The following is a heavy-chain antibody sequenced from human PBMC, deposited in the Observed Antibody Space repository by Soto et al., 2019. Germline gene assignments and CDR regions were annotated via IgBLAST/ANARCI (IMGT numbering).Heavy chain of an antibody. Sequence: QVQLQESGPGLVKPSQTLSLTCTVSGGSISSGDYYWSWIRQPPGKGLEWIGYIYYSGSTYYNPSLKSRVTPSLDTPSNQFSLRLSSLTAADTAVYYCATFGVIGEPFDYWGQGTLVTVSS. CDR3: ATFGVIGEPFDY. CDR1: GGSISSGDYY. CDR2: IYYSGST. D-gene: IGHD3-10*01. J-gene: IGHJ4*02. V-gene: IGHV4-30-4*01.